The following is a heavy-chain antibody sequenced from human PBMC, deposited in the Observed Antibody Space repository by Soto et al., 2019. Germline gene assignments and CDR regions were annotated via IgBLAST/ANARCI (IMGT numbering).Heavy chain of an antibody. D-gene: IGHD3-22*01. CDR1: GFSFNDAWTFSEAW. CDR3: TTDPVTMIVVVPSSG. J-gene: IGHJ4*02. Sequence: GGSLRLSCAASGFSFNDAWTFSEAWMNWVRQAPGKGLEWVGRIKSKTDGGTTDYAAPVKGRFTISRDDSKNTLYLQMNSLKTEDTAVYYCTTDPVTMIVVVPSSGWGQGTLVTVSS. V-gene: IGHV3-15*07. CDR2: IKSKTDGGTT.